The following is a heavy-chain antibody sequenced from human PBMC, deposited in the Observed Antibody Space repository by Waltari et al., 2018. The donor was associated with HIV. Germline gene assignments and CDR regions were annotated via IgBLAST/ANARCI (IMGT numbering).Heavy chain of an antibody. CDR1: GFTFRSYA. J-gene: IGHJ4*02. CDR2: ISYDGSNK. D-gene: IGHD5-18*01. CDR3: ARGDTAMVRLDY. Sequence: QVQLVESGGGVVQPGRSLRLSCPASGFTFRSYAMHWVRQAPGKGLEWVAVISYDGSNKYYADSVKGRFTISRDNSKNTLYLQMNSLRAEDTAVYYCARGDTAMVRLDYWGQGTLVTVSS. V-gene: IGHV3-30*01.